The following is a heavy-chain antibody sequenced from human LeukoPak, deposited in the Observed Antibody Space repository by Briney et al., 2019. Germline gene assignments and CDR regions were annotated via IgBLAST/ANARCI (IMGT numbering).Heavy chain of an antibody. J-gene: IGHJ4*02. V-gene: IGHV1-2*04. CDR3: ARGSGGGFDY. Sequence: ASVKVSCKASGYTFTSYDINWVRQATGQGLEWMGWINPNSGGTNYAQKFQGWVTMTRDTSISTAYMELSRLRSDDTAVYYCARGSGGGFDYWGQGTLVTVSS. D-gene: IGHD3-10*01. CDR2: INPNSGGT. CDR1: GYTFTSYD.